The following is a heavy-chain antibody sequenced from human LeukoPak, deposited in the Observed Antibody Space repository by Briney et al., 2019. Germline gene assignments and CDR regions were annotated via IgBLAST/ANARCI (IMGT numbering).Heavy chain of an antibody. CDR3: ARDQSPEYYYDSWMWDY. Sequence: SETLSLTCAVYGGSFSGYYWSWIRQPPGKGLEWIGEINHSGSTNYNPSLKSRVTISVDTSKNQFSLQLNSVTPEDTAVYYCARDQSPEYYYDSWMWDYWGQGTLVTVSS. J-gene: IGHJ4*02. V-gene: IGHV4-34*01. CDR2: INHSGST. D-gene: IGHD3-22*01. CDR1: GGSFSGYY.